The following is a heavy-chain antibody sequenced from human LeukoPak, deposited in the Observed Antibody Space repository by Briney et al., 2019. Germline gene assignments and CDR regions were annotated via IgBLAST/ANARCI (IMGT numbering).Heavy chain of an antibody. J-gene: IGHJ4*02. CDR2: IDPSDSYT. CDR1: GYSFTSYW. CDR3: ARAEYSSPIDY. Sequence: GESLKISCKGSGYSFTSYWISWVRQMPGKGLEWMGRIDPSDSYTNYSPSFQGHVTISADKSINTAYLQWSSLKASDSAMYYCARAEYSSPIDYWGQGTLVTVFS. V-gene: IGHV5-10-1*01. D-gene: IGHD6-6*01.